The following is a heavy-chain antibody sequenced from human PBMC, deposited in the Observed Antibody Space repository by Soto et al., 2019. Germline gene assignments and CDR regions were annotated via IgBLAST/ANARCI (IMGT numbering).Heavy chain of an antibody. Sequence: QVQLQESGPGLVKPSETLSLTCTVSGGSISSYYWSWIRQPPGKGLEWIGYIYYSGSTNYNPSLKSRVTISVDTSKNQFSLKLSSVTAADTAVYYCAGARHSWYWYFDLWGRGTLVTVSS. D-gene: IGHD2-15*01. CDR2: IYYSGST. CDR3: AGARHSWYWYFDL. CDR1: GGSISSYY. J-gene: IGHJ2*01. V-gene: IGHV4-59*01.